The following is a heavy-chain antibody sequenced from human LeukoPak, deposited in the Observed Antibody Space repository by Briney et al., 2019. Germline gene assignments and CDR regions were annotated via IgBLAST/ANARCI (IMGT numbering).Heavy chain of an antibody. D-gene: IGHD3-22*01. CDR3: TYDSSGYYQY. Sequence: SETLSLTCTVSGGSISSSSYYWGWIRQPPGKGLEWIGEINHSGSTNYNPSLKSRVTISVDTSKNQFSLKLSSVTAADTAVYYCTYDSSGYYQYWGQGTLVTVSS. CDR1: GGSISSSSYY. J-gene: IGHJ4*02. CDR2: INHSGST. V-gene: IGHV4-39*07.